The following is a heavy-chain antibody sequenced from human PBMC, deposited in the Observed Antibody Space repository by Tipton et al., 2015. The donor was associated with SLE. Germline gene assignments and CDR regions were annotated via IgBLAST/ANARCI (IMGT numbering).Heavy chain of an antibody. CDR2: IYYSGST. CDR3: ARGTPFMEFGRNWFDP. J-gene: IGHJ5*02. V-gene: IGHV4-39*07. Sequence: TLSLTCTASGGSISSSSYYWGWIRQPPGKGLEWIGSIYYSGSTYYNPSLKSRVTISVDTSKNQFSLKLSSVTAADTAIYYCARGTPFMEFGRNWFDPWGQGTLVTVSS. D-gene: IGHD3-3*02. CDR1: GGSISSSSYY.